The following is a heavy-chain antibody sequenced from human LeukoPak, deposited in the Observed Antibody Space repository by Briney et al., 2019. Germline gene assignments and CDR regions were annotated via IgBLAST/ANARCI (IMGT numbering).Heavy chain of an antibody. J-gene: IGHJ4*02. Sequence: GGSLRLSCAASGFTFSSYEMNWVRQAPGKGLDWVSYISTSGSTIYYADSVKGRFTISRDNAKNSLYLQMNSLRAEDTAVYYCATSRGSWPDYFDYWGQGTLVAVSS. CDR1: GFTFSSYE. CDR2: ISTSGSTI. V-gene: IGHV3-48*03. CDR3: ATSRGSWPDYFDY. D-gene: IGHD6-13*01.